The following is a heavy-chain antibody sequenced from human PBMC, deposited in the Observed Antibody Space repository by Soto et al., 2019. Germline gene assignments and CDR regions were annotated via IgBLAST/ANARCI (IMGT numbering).Heavy chain of an antibody. V-gene: IGHV3-30*18. CDR3: AKDPGSFEWLDY. Sequence: QVQLVESGGGVVQPGRSLRLSCATSGFNFINYGMHWVRQAPGKGLEWVAVISYDGNNKYYADSVKGRFTISRDNSKNTVYLQMNSLRPEDTAVYYCAKDPGSFEWLDYWGQGTLATVSS. CDR2: ISYDGNNK. D-gene: IGHD3-3*01. J-gene: IGHJ4*02. CDR1: GFNFINYG.